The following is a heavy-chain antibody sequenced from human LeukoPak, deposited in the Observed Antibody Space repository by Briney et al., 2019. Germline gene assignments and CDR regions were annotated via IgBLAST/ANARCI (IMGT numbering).Heavy chain of an antibody. V-gene: IGHV3-48*04. CDR3: AREIAIAVKTRYGMDV. J-gene: IGHJ6*02. CDR2: ISSTSSTI. Sequence: GGSLRLSCATSGFNFFNYNMTWVRQAPGKGLEWISHISSTSSTIKYADSVKGRFTISRDNAKNSLHLQMNSLRAEDTAVYYCAREIAIAVKTRYGMDVWGQGTTVTVSS. D-gene: IGHD6-19*01. CDR1: GFNFFNYN.